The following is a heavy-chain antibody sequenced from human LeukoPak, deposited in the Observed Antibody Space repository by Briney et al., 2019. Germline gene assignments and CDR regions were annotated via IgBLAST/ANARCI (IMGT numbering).Heavy chain of an antibody. CDR2: ISGSGYST. D-gene: IGHD3-10*01. J-gene: IGHJ6*02. V-gene: IGHV3-23*01. CDR1: GFTFSNYA. Sequence: GGSLRLSCAASGFTFSNYAMSWVRQAPGKGLEWVSGISGSGYSTYYADSVKGRFTISRDNSKNTLCLQMNSLRAEDTAVYYCAKGTRSAVVRGVIRYYYGMDVWGQGTTVTVSS. CDR3: AKGTRSAVVRGVIRYYYGMDV.